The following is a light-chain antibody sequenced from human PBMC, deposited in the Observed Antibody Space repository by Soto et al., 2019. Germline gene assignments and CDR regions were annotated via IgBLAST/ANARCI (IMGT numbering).Light chain of an antibody. CDR2: AAS. V-gene: IGKV3-20*01. Sequence: EIVLMQSPGTLSLSPADRATLSCRASETVTGKYLAWYQQKVGQAPRLLIFAASNRATGIPDRFSGSGSGTDFTLTINRLEPEDFAVYYCQLYGISPHFGQGTRLEIK. J-gene: IGKJ5*01. CDR3: QLYGISPH. CDR1: ETVTGKY.